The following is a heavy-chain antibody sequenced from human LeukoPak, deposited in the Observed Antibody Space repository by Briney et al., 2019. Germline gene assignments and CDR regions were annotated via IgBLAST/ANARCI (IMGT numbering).Heavy chain of an antibody. CDR1: GFTFSSYA. CDR2: ISASGSTT. D-gene: IGHD3-3*01. V-gene: IGHV3-23*01. J-gene: IGHJ4*02. CDR3: AKGEQYDFWSGYTLEYFDV. Sequence: PGGSLRLSCAASGFTFSSYAMNWVRQAPGKGLDWVSFISASGSTTHYADSVTGRFTISRDNSNNTLYLQINSLRAEDTAAYYCAKGEQYDFWSGYTLEYFDVWGKGTLLTVSS.